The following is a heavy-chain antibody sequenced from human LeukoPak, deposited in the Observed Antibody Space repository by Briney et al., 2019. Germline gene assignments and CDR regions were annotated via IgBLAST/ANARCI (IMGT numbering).Heavy chain of an antibody. CDR2: INSNTGNP. D-gene: IGHD3-10*01. CDR1: GYTFTNYA. V-gene: IGHV7-4-1*02. CDR3: ARGNYYVDY. J-gene: IGHJ4*02. Sequence: WASVKVSCKASGYTFTNYAMNWVRQAPGQGLEWMGWINSNTGNPTYAQGFTGRFVFSLDTSVSAAYLQISSLKTEDTAVYYCARGNYYVDYWGQGTLVTASS.